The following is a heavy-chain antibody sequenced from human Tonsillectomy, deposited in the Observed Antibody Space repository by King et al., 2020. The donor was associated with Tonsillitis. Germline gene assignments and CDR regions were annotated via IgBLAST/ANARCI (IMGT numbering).Heavy chain of an antibody. D-gene: IGHD4-17*01. CDR3: ARKRGTTTVDWFDP. CDR1: GGTFSSYA. CDR2: IIPIFGTA. J-gene: IGHJ5*02. V-gene: IGHV1-69*12. Sequence: QLVQSGAEVKKPGSSVKVSCKASGGTFSSYAISWVRQAPGQGLEWMGGIIPIFGTANYALKFQGRVTITADESTSTAYMELSSLRSEDTAVYYCARKRGTTTVDWFDPWGQGTLVTVSS.